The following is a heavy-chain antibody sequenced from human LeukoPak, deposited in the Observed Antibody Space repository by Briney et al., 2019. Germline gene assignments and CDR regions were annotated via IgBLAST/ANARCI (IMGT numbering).Heavy chain of an antibody. CDR1: GFTFSNAW. Sequence: GGSLRLSCAASGFTFSNAWMTWVRQAPGKGLEWVDRIKNKKDGGTTDYAAPVKGRFTISRDDSKSTLYLEMNSLKIEDTAMYYCTTDVYIWGQGTLVTVSS. CDR2: IKNKKDGGTT. J-gene: IGHJ4*02. D-gene: IGHD2/OR15-2a*01. V-gene: IGHV3-15*01. CDR3: TTDVYI.